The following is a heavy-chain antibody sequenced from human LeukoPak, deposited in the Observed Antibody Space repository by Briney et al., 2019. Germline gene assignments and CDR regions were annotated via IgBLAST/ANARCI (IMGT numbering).Heavy chain of an antibody. J-gene: IGHJ1*01. V-gene: IGHV1-69*13. Sequence: GASVKVSCKASGGTFSSYGINWVRLAPGQGLEWMGGITPIFGTSTYAQKFQVRVTITADESTSTAYMELSRLRSEDTAVYYCVLAVAGTGYFQHWGQGTLVTVSS. CDR2: ITPIFGTS. D-gene: IGHD6-19*01. CDR1: GGTFSSYG. CDR3: VLAVAGTGYFQH.